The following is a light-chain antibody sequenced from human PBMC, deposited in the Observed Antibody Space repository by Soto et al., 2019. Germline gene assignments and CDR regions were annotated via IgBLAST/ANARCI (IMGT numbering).Light chain of an antibody. V-gene: IGKV3-11*01. CDR1: PSVTNY. Sequence: EIVLTQSPATLSLSPGERATLSCRASPSVTNYLAWYQQKPGQAPRLVIYGAFNRSTGIPARFSGSGSGTAFTLTISSLEPEDFAVYYCQQRNNWPPVTFGQGTRLEI. J-gene: IGKJ5*01. CDR3: QQRNNWPPVT. CDR2: GAF.